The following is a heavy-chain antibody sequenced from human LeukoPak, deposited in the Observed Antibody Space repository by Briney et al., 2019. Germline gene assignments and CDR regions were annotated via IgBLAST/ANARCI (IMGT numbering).Heavy chain of an antibody. CDR2: FSAYNGNT. Sequence: ASVKVSCKASGYTFTRYGFSWVRHAPGQGLEWMGWFSAYNGNTNYAQKFRGRVTMTTDTSTTTAYMELRSLRSDDTAVYYCARSGNYYDSNGYYIDFWGQGTLVTVSS. CDR1: GYTFTRYG. J-gene: IGHJ4*02. CDR3: ARSGNYYDSNGYYIDF. V-gene: IGHV1-18*01. D-gene: IGHD3-22*01.